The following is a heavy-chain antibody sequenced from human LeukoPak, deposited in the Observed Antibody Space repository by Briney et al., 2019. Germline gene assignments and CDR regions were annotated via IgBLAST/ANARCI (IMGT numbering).Heavy chain of an antibody. CDR1: GDSLNSLDL. Sequence: SGTLSLTCTVSGDSLNSLDLWSWVRQPPGKGLEWSGEMYLSGTTHSNPSVKSRVTISIDKSKNQFFLNLSSVTAADTAVYYCAGLVGRYSSGLYYYYFDYWGQGTLVTVSS. D-gene: IGHD3-22*01. J-gene: IGHJ4*02. V-gene: IGHV4-4*02. CDR2: MYLSGTT. CDR3: AGLVGRYSSGLYYYYFDY.